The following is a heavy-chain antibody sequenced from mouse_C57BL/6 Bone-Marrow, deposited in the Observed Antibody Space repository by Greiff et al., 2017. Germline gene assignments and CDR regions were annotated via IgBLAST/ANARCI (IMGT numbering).Heavy chain of an antibody. Sequence: EVMLVESGGGLVKPGGSLKLSCAASGFTFSSYAMSWVRQTPEKRLEWVATISDGGSYTYYPDNVKGRVTISRDNAKNNLYLQMSHLKSEDTAMYYCARGTAYWGQGTLVTVSA. V-gene: IGHV5-4*03. CDR2: ISDGGSYT. CDR1: GFTFSSYA. D-gene: IGHD3-3*01. CDR3: ARGTAY. J-gene: IGHJ3*01.